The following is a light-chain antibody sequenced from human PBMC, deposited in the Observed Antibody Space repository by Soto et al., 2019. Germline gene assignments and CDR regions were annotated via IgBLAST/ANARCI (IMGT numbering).Light chain of an antibody. Sequence: DVPLTQSPSFLSTSVGDRGTITCRAHQGIGNYFAWYQQKPGKAPKFLICRASTMQSGVPSRFSGSGSGTDFNLTITSLQPEDFATYYCQQYKSYPRTFGQGTRLDIK. V-gene: IGKV1-9*01. CDR2: RAS. J-gene: IGKJ5*01. CDR3: QQYKSYPRT. CDR1: QGIGNY.